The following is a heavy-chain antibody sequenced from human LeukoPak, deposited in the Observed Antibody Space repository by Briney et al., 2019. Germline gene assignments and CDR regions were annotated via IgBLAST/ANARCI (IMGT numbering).Heavy chain of an antibody. CDR2: INHNGNVN. Sequence: GGSLRLSCAASVFTFSSYWMNWARQAPGKGLEWVASINHNGNVNYYVDSVKGRFTISRDNAKNSLYLQMSNLRAEDTAVYFCARGGGLDVWGQGATVTVSS. CDR3: ARGGGLDV. CDR1: VFTFSSYW. J-gene: IGHJ6*02. V-gene: IGHV3-7*03. D-gene: IGHD3-16*01.